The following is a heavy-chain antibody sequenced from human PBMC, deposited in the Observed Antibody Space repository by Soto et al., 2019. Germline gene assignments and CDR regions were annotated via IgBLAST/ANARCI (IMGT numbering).Heavy chain of an antibody. J-gene: IGHJ6*02. CDR3: ARRTLTTIYYYGMDV. CDR2: IHYSGST. CDR1: GGSISSYY. Sequence: SETLSLTCTVSGGSISSYYWTWIRQPPGKGLEWIGYIHYSGSTYYNPSLKSRVTISVDTSKNQFSLRLNSVTAADTAVYYCARRTLTTIYYYGMDVWGQGTTVTVYS. D-gene: IGHD4-17*01. V-gene: IGHV4-59*01.